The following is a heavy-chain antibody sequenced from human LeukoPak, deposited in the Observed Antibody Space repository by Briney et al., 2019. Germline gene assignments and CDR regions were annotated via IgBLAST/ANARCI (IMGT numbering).Heavy chain of an antibody. Sequence: GGSLRLSCAASGSTFSDSWMSWVRQAPGRGLEWVANMNQDGSAKGYVDSVKGRITISRDNARNSLYLQMSSLRPEDTAVYYCATYTHWVAGDVWGQGTTVTVSS. CDR1: GSTFSDSW. CDR2: MNQDGSAK. CDR3: ATYTHWVAGDV. J-gene: IGHJ6*02. D-gene: IGHD3-16*01. V-gene: IGHV3-7*01.